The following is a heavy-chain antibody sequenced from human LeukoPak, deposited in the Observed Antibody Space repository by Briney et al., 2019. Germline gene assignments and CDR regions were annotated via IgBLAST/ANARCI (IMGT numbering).Heavy chain of an antibody. Sequence: GRSLRLSCAASGFTFSSFGMHWVRQAPGKGLEWVAVIWYDGSNKYYADSVKGRFTISRDNSKNALYLQMNSLRAEDTAVYYCARDRGDSTSWYVTDYWGQGTLVTDSS. J-gene: IGHJ4*02. CDR3: ARDRGDSTSWYVTDY. CDR1: GFTFSSFG. V-gene: IGHV3-33*01. D-gene: IGHD2-2*01. CDR2: IWYDGSNK.